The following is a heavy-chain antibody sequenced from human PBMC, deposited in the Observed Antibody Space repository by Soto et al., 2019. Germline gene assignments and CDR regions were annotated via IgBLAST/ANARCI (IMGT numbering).Heavy chain of an antibody. CDR3: ARSGGTPPADYYYYYYMDV. CDR2: IYSGGST. D-gene: IGHD1-1*01. Sequence: GGSLRLSCAASGFTVSSNYMSWVRQAPGKGLEWVSVIYSGGSTYYADSVKGRFTISRDNSKNTLYLQMNSLRAEDTAVYYCARSGGTPPADYYYYYYMDVWGKGTTVTVSS. V-gene: IGHV3-66*01. CDR1: GFTVSSNY. J-gene: IGHJ6*03.